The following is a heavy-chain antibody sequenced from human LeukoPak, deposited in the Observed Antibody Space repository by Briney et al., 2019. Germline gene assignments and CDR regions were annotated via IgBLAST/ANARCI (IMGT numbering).Heavy chain of an antibody. Sequence: PSETLSLTCAVYGGSFSGYYWSWIRQPPGKRLEWIGEINHSGSTNYNPSLKSRVTISVDTSKNQFSLKLSSVTAADTAVYYCARRYYDFWSGYYNWFGPWGQGTLVTVSS. CDR2: INHSGST. CDR1: GGSFSGYY. J-gene: IGHJ5*02. CDR3: ARRYYDFWSGYYNWFGP. D-gene: IGHD3-3*01. V-gene: IGHV4-34*01.